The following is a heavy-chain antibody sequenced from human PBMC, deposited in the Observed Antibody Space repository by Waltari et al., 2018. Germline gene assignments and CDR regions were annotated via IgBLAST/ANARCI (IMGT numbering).Heavy chain of an antibody. V-gene: IGHV4-38-2*01. D-gene: IGHD3-16*01. CDR3: ARGPRVWDTIILGSSFDS. CDR1: GYSIGSGYY. Sequence: QVQLQESGPGLVKPSETLSLTCVVSGYSIGSGYYWGWIRQTPRKGLEWIGCVWHTGGGYDNPALKSRVTISVDTSKLQVSLRLNSVTAADTAIYYCARGPRVWDTIILGSSFDSWGQGTLVTVPS. CDR2: VWHTGGG. J-gene: IGHJ4*02.